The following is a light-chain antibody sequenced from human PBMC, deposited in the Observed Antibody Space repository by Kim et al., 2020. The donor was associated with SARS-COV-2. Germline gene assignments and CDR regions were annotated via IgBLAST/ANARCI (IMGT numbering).Light chain of an antibody. CDR3: CSYAGGYIVV. CDR2: DVN. J-gene: IGLJ2*01. Sequence: GQPVTISCTGTRSGIGSFNFDLSYQQHPGKGPKLIISDVNKRPSGVPDRFSGSKSGNTASLAISGLQADDEADYYCCSYAGGYIVVFGGGTQLTVL. CDR1: RSGIGSFNF. V-gene: IGLV2-11*03.